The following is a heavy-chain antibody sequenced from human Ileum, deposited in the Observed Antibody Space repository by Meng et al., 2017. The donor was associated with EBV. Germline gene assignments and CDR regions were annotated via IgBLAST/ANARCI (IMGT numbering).Heavy chain of an antibody. V-gene: IGHV1-2*06. CDR3: ARDSRHCTSASCYSWYFDL. J-gene: IGHJ2*01. Sequence: QVQLVQSGAEVKKPXXSVKVXCKASGXPFTGYYMHWVRQAPGQGLEWMGRINPNSGATEYAQNFQGRVTMTRDTSISTAYMELSRLRSDDTAVYYCARDSRHCTSASCYSWYFDLWGRGTMGTVSS. CDR1: GXPFTGYY. D-gene: IGHD2-2*02. CDR2: INPNSGAT.